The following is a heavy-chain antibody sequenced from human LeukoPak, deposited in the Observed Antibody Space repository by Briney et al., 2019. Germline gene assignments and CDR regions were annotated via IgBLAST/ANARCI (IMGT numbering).Heavy chain of an antibody. CDR3: ARDRDYGDYRPVSFDY. D-gene: IGHD4-17*01. CDR2: ISGGSGSI. J-gene: IGHJ4*02. V-gene: IGHV3-48*03. Sequence: GGSLRLSCAASGFTFRSYEMNWVRQAPGKGLEWVSFISGGSGSIYYADSMKGRFTISRDNAKNSLYLQMNSLRAEDTAVYYCARDRDYGDYRPVSFDYWGQGTLVTVSS. CDR1: GFTFRSYE.